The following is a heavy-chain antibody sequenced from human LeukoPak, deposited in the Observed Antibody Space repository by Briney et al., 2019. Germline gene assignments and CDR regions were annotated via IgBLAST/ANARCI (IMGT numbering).Heavy chain of an antibody. D-gene: IGHD2-15*01. CDR1: GYTFTSYD. V-gene: IGHV1-8*01. CDR2: MNPISGNT. J-gene: IGHJ2*01. CDR3: ARPYCSGGDCLRYFDL. Sequence: GASVKVSCKASGYTFTSYDTSWVRQATGQGLEWMGWMNPISGNTGYAQKFQGRVTMTRSTSIGTAYMELSSLRSEDTAVYYCARPYCSGGDCLRYFDLWGRGTLITVSS.